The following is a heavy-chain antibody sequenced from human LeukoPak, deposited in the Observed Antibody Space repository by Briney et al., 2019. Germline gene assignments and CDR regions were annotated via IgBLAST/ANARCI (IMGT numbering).Heavy chain of an antibody. CDR2: ISYDGSNK. CDR3: AKDSRYTYGYVAYYYGMDV. V-gene: IGHV3-30*18. D-gene: IGHD5-18*01. CDR1: GFTFSNYG. Sequence: GGSLRLSCAASGFTFSNYGMHWVRQAPGKGLEWVAVISYDGSNKYYADSVKGRFTISRDNSKNTLYLQMNSLRAEDTAVYYCAKDSRYTYGYVAYYYGMDVWGQGTTVTVSS. J-gene: IGHJ6*02.